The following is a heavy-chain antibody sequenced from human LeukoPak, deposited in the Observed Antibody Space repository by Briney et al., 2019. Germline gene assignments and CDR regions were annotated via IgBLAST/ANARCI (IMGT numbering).Heavy chain of an antibody. J-gene: IGHJ4*02. CDR2: ISSTSGTK. Sequence: GGSLRLSCAASGYPFSSFSMNWVRQAPGKGLEWVSYISSTSGTKYYADSVEGRFTVSRDNAKNSLYLQMNSLRDDDTAVYYCARDLISGHYTFDYRGQGTLVTVSS. V-gene: IGHV3-48*02. CDR1: GYPFSSFS. D-gene: IGHD1-26*01. CDR3: ARDLISGHYTFDY.